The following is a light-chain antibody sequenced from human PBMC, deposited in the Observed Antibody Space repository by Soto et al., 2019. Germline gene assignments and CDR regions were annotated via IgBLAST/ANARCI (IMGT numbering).Light chain of an antibody. J-gene: IGKJ4*01. V-gene: IGKV3-11*01. CDR1: QSVTKY. Sequence: EVGLTQSPATLSLSPGERTTLSCRASQSVTKYLAWYQQKPGQALRLLIYDVSKRATGIPARFSGSGSETDFTLTISSLEPGDFAVYYCHQRSNLPLTFGGGTKLEIK. CDR2: DVS. CDR3: HQRSNLPLT.